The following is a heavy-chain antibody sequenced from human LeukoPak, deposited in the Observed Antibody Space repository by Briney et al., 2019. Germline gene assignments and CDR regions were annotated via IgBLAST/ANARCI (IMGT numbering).Heavy chain of an antibody. CDR1: GGSISNYY. CDR2: IYYSGTT. CDR3: ARVYYYDSSGYYSNSYYFDY. Sequence: SETLSLTCTVSGGSISNYYWNWIRQPPGKGLEWIGYIYYSGTTNYNPSLKSRVSMSVDTSKNQFSLKLSSVTAADTAVYYCARVYYYDSSGYYSNSYYFDYWGQGTLVTVSS. J-gene: IGHJ4*02. V-gene: IGHV4-59*01. D-gene: IGHD3-22*01.